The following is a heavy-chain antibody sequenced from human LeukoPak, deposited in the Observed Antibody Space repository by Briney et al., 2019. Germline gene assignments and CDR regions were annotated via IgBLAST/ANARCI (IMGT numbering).Heavy chain of an antibody. J-gene: IGHJ3*02. D-gene: IGHD2-15*01. CDR2: ISGVSGNT. V-gene: IGHV3-43*02. Sequence: GGSLRLSCAASGFTFDDYAMHWVRRAPGKGLEWVSLISGVSGNTYYADSVKGRFTISRDNSKNSLYLQMNSLRTEDTALYYCAKEIDTLGTNAFDIWGQGTIVTVSS. CDR1: GFTFDDYA. CDR3: AKEIDTLGTNAFDI.